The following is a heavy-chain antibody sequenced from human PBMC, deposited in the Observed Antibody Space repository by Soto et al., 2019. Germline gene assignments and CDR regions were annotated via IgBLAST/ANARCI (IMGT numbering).Heavy chain of an antibody. J-gene: IGHJ4*02. Sequence: SETLSLTCTVSGGSISSGDYYWSWIRQPPGKGLEWIGYIYYSGSTYYNPSLKSRVTISLDTSKNQFSLKLSSVTAADTAVYYCALYYDFKYYFDYWGPGTLVTVSS. D-gene: IGHD3-3*01. V-gene: IGHV4-30-4*01. CDR3: ALYYDFKYYFDY. CDR2: IYYSGST. CDR1: GGSISSGDYY.